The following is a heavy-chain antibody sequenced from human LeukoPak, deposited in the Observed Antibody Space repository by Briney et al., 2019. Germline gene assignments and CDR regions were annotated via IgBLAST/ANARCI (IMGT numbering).Heavy chain of an antibody. CDR1: GGSISSSSYY. V-gene: IGHV4-39*01. CDR3: ARRIVGAAAFDY. D-gene: IGHD1-26*01. Sequence: PSETLSLTCTVSGGSISSSSYYWGWIRQPPGKGLEWIGSIYYSGSTYYNSSLKSRVTISVDTSKNQFSLKLSSVTAADTAVYYCARRIVGAAAFDYWGQGTLVTVSS. J-gene: IGHJ4*02. CDR2: IYYSGST.